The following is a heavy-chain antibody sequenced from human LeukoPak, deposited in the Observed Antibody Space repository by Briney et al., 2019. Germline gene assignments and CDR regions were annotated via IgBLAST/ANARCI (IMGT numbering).Heavy chain of an antibody. V-gene: IGHV3-21*01. D-gene: IGHD4-17*01. Sequence: GGSLSLSCAASGFTFSSYSMNWVRQAPGKGLEWVSSISSSSSNIYYADSVKGRFTIPRDNAKNSLYLQMNSLRAEDTAVYSCARVPNYGDYADYWGQGTLVTVSS. CDR2: ISSSSSNI. CDR1: GFTFSSYS. CDR3: ARVPNYGDYADY. J-gene: IGHJ4*02.